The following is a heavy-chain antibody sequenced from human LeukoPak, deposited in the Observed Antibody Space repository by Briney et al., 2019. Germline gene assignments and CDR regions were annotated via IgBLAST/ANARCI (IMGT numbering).Heavy chain of an antibody. CDR3: ARDYDFWSGLNWFDP. CDR2: ISAYNGNT. CDR1: GYTFTSYG. Sequence: ASVKVSCKASGYTFTSYGISWVRQAPGQGLEWMGWISAYNGNTNYAQKLQGRVTMTTDTSTSTAYMELRSLRSDDTAVYYCARDYDFWSGLNWFDPWGQGTLVIVSS. D-gene: IGHD3-3*01. J-gene: IGHJ5*02. V-gene: IGHV1-18*01.